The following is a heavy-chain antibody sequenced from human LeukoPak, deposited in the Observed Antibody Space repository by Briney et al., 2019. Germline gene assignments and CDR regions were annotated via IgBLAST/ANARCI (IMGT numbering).Heavy chain of an antibody. Sequence: SETLSLTCTVSGGSISSSSYYWGWIRQPPGKGLEWIGSIYYSGSTYYNPSLKSRVTISVDTSKNQFSLELSSVTAADTAVYYCARAQRWELLSAAYYFDYWGQGTLATVSS. V-gene: IGHV4-39*01. CDR3: ARAQRWELLSAAYYFDY. CDR2: IYYSGST. J-gene: IGHJ4*02. CDR1: GGSISSSSYY. D-gene: IGHD1-26*01.